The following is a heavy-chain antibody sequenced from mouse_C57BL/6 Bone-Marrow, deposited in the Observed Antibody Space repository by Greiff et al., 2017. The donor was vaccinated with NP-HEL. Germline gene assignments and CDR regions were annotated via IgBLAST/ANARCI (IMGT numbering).Heavy chain of an antibody. CDR2: IYPRSGNP. CDR3: ARKEGFRFDN. V-gene: IGHV1-81*01. J-gene: IGHJ2*01. Sequence: VKLMESGAELARPGASVKLSCKASGYTFTSYGISWVNQRTGQGLEWIGEIYPRSGNPYYNEKFKGKATLTADKSSSTAYMELRSLTSEDSAVYFCARKEGFRFDNWGQGTTLTVSS. D-gene: IGHD3-3*01. CDR1: GYTFTSYG.